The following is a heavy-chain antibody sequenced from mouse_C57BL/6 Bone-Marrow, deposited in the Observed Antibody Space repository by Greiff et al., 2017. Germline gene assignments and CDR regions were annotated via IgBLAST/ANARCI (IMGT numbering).Heavy chain of an antibody. J-gene: IGHJ2*01. CDR3: AREGTVVPFDY. Sequence: QVQLQQPGAELVRPGTSVKLSCKASGYTFTSYWMHWVKQRPGQGLEWIGGIDPSDSYTNYNQKFKGKATLTVDTSSSTAYMQLSSLTSEDSAVYYCAREGTVVPFDYWGQGTTLTVSS. CDR1: GYTFTSYW. D-gene: IGHD1-1*01. CDR2: IDPSDSYT. V-gene: IGHV1-59*01.